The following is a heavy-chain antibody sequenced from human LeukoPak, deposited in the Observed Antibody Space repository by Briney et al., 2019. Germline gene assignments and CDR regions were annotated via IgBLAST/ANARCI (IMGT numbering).Heavy chain of an antibody. J-gene: IGHJ6*03. CDR2: INWNGGST. Sequence: GGSLRLSCAASGFTFDDYGMSWVRQAPGKGLEWVSGINWNGGSTVYADSVKGRFTISRDNAKNSLYLQMNSLRAEDTALYYCARVGYCSGGSCYHFFWDYYYYYMDVWGKGTTVTVSS. CDR3: ARVGYCSGGSCYHFFWDYYYYYMDV. V-gene: IGHV3-20*04. CDR1: GFTFDDYG. D-gene: IGHD2-15*01.